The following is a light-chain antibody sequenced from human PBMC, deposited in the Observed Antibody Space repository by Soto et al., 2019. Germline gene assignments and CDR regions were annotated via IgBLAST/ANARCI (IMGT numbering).Light chain of an antibody. CDR3: CSYAGSYTWYV. V-gene: IGLV2-11*01. CDR2: DVS. Sequence: QSALTQPRSVSGSPGQSVTISCTGTSSDVGGYNYVSRYQQHPGKAPKLMIYDVSKRPSGVPDRFSGSKSGNTASLTISGLQAEDEADYYCCSYAGSYTWYVFGTGTKLTVL. CDR1: SSDVGGYNY. J-gene: IGLJ1*01.